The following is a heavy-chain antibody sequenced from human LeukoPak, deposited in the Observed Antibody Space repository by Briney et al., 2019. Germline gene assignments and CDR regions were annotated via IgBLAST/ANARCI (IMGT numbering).Heavy chain of an antibody. D-gene: IGHD1-26*01. CDR1: GYTFTSYG. J-gene: IGHJ3*02. CDR2: ISAYNGNT. Sequence: GASVKVSCKASGYTFTSYGISWVRQAPGQGLEWMGWISAYNGNTNYAQKLQGRVTMTTDTSTSTAYMELRSLRSDDTAVYYCARDPQGYRWELLAFDIWGQGTMVTVSS. CDR3: ARDPQGYRWELLAFDI. V-gene: IGHV1-18*01.